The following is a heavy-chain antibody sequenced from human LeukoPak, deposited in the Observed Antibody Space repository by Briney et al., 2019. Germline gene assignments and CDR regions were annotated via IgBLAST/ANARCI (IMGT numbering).Heavy chain of an antibody. CDR1: GFPFSSYS. J-gene: IGHJ4*02. Sequence: GGSLRLFCGASGFPFSSYSMNWVRQAPGKGLEWVSSISSSSSYIYYADSVKGRFTISRENSKNTLYLQMNSRRAEDTAVYYCARDKYYDSSGPFDYWGQGTLVTVSS. CDR2: ISSSSSYI. CDR3: ARDKYYDSSGPFDY. D-gene: IGHD3-22*01. V-gene: IGHV3-21*01.